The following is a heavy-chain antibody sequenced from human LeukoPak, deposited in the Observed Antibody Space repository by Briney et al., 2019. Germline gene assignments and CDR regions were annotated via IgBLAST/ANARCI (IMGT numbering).Heavy chain of an antibody. J-gene: IGHJ4*02. CDR2: INPNSGGT. D-gene: IGHD3-3*01. CDR3: ARSTIFGVVIVDY. CDR1: GYTFTGYY. Sequence: ASVKVSCTASGYTFTGYYMHWVRQAPGQGLEWMGRINPNSGGTNYAQKFQGRVTMTRDTSISTAYMELSRLRSEDTAVYYCARSTIFGVVIVDYWGQGTLVTVSS. V-gene: IGHV1-2*06.